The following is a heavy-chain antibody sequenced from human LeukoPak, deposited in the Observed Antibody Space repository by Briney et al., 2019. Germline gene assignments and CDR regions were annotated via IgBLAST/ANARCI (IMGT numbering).Heavy chain of an antibody. V-gene: IGHV3-23*01. CDR3: AKDQYYYDNSGTSDY. J-gene: IGHJ4*02. CDR1: GFTFSSYA. Sequence: PGGSLRLSCAASGFTFSSYAMSWVRQAPGKGLEWVSAISGSGGSTYYADSVKGRFTISRDNSKNTLYLQMNSLRAEDTAVYYCAKDQYYYDNSGTSDYWGQGTLVTVSS. CDR2: ISGSGGST. D-gene: IGHD3-22*01.